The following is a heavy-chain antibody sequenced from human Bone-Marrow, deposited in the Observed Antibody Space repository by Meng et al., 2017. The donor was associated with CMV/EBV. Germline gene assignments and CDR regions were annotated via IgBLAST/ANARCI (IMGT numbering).Heavy chain of an antibody. V-gene: IGHV3-48*04. J-gene: IGHJ6*02. Sequence: GESLKISCAASGFTFSSYSMNWVRQAPGKGLEWVSYISSSSSTIYYADSVKGRFTISRDNAKNSLYLQMNSLRAEDTAVYYCAREALTYYDFWSVYYNYYYYGMDVWGQGTTVTVSS. CDR3: AREALTYYDFWSVYYNYYYYGMDV. CDR1: GFTFSSYS. D-gene: IGHD3-3*01. CDR2: ISSSSSTI.